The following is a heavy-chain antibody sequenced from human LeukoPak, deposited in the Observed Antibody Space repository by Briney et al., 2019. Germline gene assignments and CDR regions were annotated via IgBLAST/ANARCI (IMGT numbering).Heavy chain of an antibody. CDR3: AREAMTTVTPNKAFDI. V-gene: IGHV4-30-4*01. CDR1: GGSISSGDYY. CDR2: IYYSGST. Sequence: PSETLSLTCTVSGGSISSGDYYWSWIRQPPGKGLEWIGYIYYSGSTYYNPSLKSRVTISVDTSKNQFSPKLSSVTAADTAVYYCAREAMTTVTPNKAFDIWGQGTMVTVSS. D-gene: IGHD4-17*01. J-gene: IGHJ3*02.